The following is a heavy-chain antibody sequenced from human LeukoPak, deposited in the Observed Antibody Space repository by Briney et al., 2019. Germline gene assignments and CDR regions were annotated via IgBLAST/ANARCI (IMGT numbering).Heavy chain of an antibody. J-gene: IGHJ4*02. V-gene: IGHV1-18*01. CDR1: GYTFTSSG. CDR2: INGHNDNT. CDR3: AREGTPSAIDS. D-gene: IGHD6-25*01. Sequence: ASLKVSCKASGYTFTSSGISWVRQAPGQGLEWMGWINGHNDNTNYAQKFQGRVSLTTDTSTSTTYMELKSLRSDDTAVYYCAREGTPSAIDSWGQGTLVTVPS.